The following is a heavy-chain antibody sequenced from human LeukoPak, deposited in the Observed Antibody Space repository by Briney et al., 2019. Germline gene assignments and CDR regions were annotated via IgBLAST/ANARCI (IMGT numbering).Heavy chain of an antibody. CDR2: ISWNSGSI. Sequence: PGRSLRLSCAASGFTFDDYAMHWVRQAPGKGLEWVSGISWNSGSIGYADSVKGRFTISRDNAKNSLLLQMNSLRAEDMALYYCAKDEFVASDFTGAFDIWGQGTMVTVSS. CDR3: AKDEFVASDFTGAFDI. J-gene: IGHJ3*02. CDR1: GFTFDDYA. D-gene: IGHD2-8*02. V-gene: IGHV3-9*03.